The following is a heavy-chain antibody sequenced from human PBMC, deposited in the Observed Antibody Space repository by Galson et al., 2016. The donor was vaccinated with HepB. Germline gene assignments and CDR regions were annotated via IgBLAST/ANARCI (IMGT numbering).Heavy chain of an antibody. V-gene: IGHV3-30-3*01. CDR3: ARTYGSGSYRRDAFVI. D-gene: IGHD3-10*01. CDR1: GFTFRSYA. J-gene: IGHJ3*02. Sequence: SLRLSCAASGFTFRSYAMHWVRQAPGKGLEWVAVISYDGSNKYYADSVKGRFTISRDNSKNTLYLQMTSLRAEDTAVYYCARTYGSGSYRRDAFVIWGQGTMVTVSS. CDR2: ISYDGSNK.